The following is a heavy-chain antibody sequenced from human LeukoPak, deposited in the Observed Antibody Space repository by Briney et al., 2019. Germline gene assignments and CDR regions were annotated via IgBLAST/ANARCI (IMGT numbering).Heavy chain of an antibody. V-gene: IGHV1-69*06. D-gene: IGHD1-26*01. Sequence: SVKVSCKASGGTFSSYAISWVRQAPGQGLEWMGGIIPIFGTANYAQKFQGRVTITADKSTSTAYMVLSSLRSEDTAVYYCARGSVGAAYYYYMDVWGKGTTVTVSS. CDR3: ARGSVGAAYYYYMDV. J-gene: IGHJ6*03. CDR1: GGTFSSYA. CDR2: IIPIFGTA.